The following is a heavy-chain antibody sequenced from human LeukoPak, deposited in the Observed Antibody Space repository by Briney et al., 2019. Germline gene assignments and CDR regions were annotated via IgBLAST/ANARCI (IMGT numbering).Heavy chain of an antibody. Sequence: SVKVSCKASGGTFSSYAISWVRQTPGQGLEWMGGIIPIFGTANYAQKFQGRVTITADESTSTAYMELSSLRSEDTAVYYCARGGNDGFHCYYGMDVWGQGTTVTVSS. V-gene: IGHV1-69*13. D-gene: IGHD1-1*01. CDR1: GGTFSSYA. CDR3: ARGGNDGFHCYYGMDV. CDR2: IIPIFGTA. J-gene: IGHJ6*02.